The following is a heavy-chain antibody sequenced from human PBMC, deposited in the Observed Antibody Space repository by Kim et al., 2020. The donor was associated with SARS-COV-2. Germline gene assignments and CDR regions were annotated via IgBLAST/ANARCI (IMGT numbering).Heavy chain of an antibody. Sequence: GGSLRLSCAASGFTFGDSAMHWVRQAPGKGLEWVSGISWNSGSIGYADSVTGRFTISRDNAKNSLYLQMDSLRAEDTALYYCSKDEGYWGQGTLVTVSS. V-gene: IGHV3-9*01. CDR3: SKDEGY. CDR2: ISWNSGSI. J-gene: IGHJ4*01. CDR1: GFTFGDSA.